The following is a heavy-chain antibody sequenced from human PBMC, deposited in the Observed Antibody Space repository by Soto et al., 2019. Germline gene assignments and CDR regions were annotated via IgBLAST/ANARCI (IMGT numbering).Heavy chain of an antibody. CDR2: IYPGGVNI. CDR3: VLWPPYYFDY. D-gene: IGHD3-10*01. CDR1: GYSFTSHY. V-gene: IGHV1-46*01. Sequence: APVKVSCKAIGYSFTSHYMHWVRQAPGQGLEWMGTIYPGGVNIGYAQKFKGRVTMTKDTSTSTVYMELNSLTSEDTAVYYCVLWPPYYFDYWGQGTLVTVSS. J-gene: IGHJ4*02.